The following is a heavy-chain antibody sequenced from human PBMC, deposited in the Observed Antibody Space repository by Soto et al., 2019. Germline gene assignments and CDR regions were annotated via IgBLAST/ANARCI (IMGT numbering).Heavy chain of an antibody. Sequence: GGSLRLSCTASGFTFGDYAMSWFRQAPGKGLEWVGFIRSKAYGGTTEYAASVKGRFTISRDDSKSIAYLQMNSLKTEDTAVYYCTRARMGCSGGSCYEGGYYYYGMDVWGQGTTVTVSS. CDR3: TRARMGCSGGSCYEGGYYYYGMDV. CDR1: GFTFGDYA. CDR2: IRSKAYGGTT. V-gene: IGHV3-49*03. D-gene: IGHD2-15*01. J-gene: IGHJ6*02.